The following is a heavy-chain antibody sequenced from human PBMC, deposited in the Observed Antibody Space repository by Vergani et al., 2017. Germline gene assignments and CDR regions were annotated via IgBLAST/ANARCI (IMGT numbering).Heavy chain of an antibody. CDR1: GFTFSSYG. D-gene: IGHD3/OR15-3a*01. V-gene: IGHV3-30*03. Sequence: QVQLVESGGGVVQPGRSLRLSCAASGFTFSSYGMHWVRQAPGKGLEWVAVISYDGSNKYYADSVKGRLTISRDNSKNTLYLQMNSLRAEDTAVYYWATDSRAGLGYWGQGSLVTVSS. CDR3: ATDSRAGLGY. J-gene: IGHJ4*02. CDR2: ISYDGSNK.